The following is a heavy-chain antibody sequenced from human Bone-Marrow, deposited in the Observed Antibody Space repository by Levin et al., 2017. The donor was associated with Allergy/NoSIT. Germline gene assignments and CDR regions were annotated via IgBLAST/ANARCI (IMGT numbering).Heavy chain of an antibody. CDR2: ISSTSSAK. V-gene: IGHV3-11*01. Sequence: TGGSLRLSCAASGFTFSDHYMSWIRQAPGKGLEWVSHISSTSSAKYYADSVKGRFTISRDNAKSSLYLQMNSLRAEDTAVYYCTSGVAEYFGMDVWGQGTTVTVSS. J-gene: IGHJ6*02. D-gene: IGHD2-8*01. CDR1: GFTFSDHY. CDR3: TSGVAEYFGMDV.